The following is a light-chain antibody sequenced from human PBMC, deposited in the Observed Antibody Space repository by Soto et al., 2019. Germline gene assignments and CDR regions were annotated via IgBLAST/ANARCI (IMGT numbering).Light chain of an antibody. Sequence: EIVLTQSPATLSLSPGERATLSCWASQSVNRYLVWYQQKPGQAPRLLMYDASKRATGIPARFSGSGSGTDFTLTISRLEAEDFAVYYCQQSSSSPITFGQGTRLEIK. V-gene: IGKV3-11*01. CDR3: QQSSSSPIT. CDR1: QSVNRY. J-gene: IGKJ5*01. CDR2: DAS.